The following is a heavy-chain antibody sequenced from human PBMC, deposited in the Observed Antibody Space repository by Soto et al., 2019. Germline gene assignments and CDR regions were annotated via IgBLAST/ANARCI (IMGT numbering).Heavy chain of an antibody. CDR3: AGVPGP. J-gene: IGHJ5*02. V-gene: IGHV4-30-2*01. Sequence: QLQLQESGSGLVKPSQTLSLTCAVSGGSISSGGYSWSWIRQPPGKGLDWIGYIYHSGSTYYNPSLKSRVTISVDRSTNHFSLKLSSVTAAGTAVYYWAGVPGPWGQGTLVTVSS. CDR1: GGSISSGGYS. CDR2: IYHSGST.